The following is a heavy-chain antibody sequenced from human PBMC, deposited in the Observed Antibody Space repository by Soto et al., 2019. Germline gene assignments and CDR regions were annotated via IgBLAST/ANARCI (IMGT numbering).Heavy chain of an antibody. CDR2: IKQDGSEK. CDR3: ARDMVTGYYYYGMDV. J-gene: IGHJ6*02. CDR1: GFTFSSYW. Sequence: PGGSLRLSCAASGFTFSSYWMSWVRQAPGKGLEWVANIKQDGSEKYYVDSVKGRFTISRDNAKNSLYLQMNSLRAEDTAVYYCARDMVTGYYYYGMDVWGQGTTVTVSS. V-gene: IGHV3-7*01. D-gene: IGHD5-18*01.